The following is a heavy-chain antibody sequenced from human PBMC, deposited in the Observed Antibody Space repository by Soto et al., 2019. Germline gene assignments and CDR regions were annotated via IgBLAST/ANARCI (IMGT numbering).Heavy chain of an antibody. CDR2: ISCNGGDT. V-gene: IGHV3-74*01. J-gene: IGHJ5*02. CDR1: GFTLSDYW. CDR3: ARVVVAATHNWFDP. Sequence: AGGSLRLSCAASGFTLSDYWMHWVRQVPGKGLVWVSRISCNGGDTSYADSVKGRFTISRDNAKNSLYLQMNSLRAEDTALYHCARVVVAATHNWFDPWGQGTLVTVSS. D-gene: IGHD2-15*01.